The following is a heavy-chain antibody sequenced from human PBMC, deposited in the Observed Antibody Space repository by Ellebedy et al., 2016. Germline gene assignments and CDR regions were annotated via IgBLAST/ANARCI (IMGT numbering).Heavy chain of an antibody. CDR3: ARLLLWFGEYAFDY. J-gene: IGHJ4*02. V-gene: IGHV3-21*01. CDR2: ISSSSSYI. D-gene: IGHD3-10*01. CDR1: GFTFSSYA. Sequence: GESLKISXAASGFTFSSYAMSWVRQAPGKGLEWVSSISSSSSYIYYADSVKGRFTISRDNAKNSLYLQMNSLRAEDTAVYYCARLLLWFGEYAFDYWGQGTLVTVSS.